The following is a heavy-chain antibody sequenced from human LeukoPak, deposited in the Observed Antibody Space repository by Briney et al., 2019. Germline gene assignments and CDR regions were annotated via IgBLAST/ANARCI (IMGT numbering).Heavy chain of an antibody. CDR2: INPNSGGT. Sequence: ASVKVSCKASGYTFTGYYMHWVRQAPGQGLEWMGWINPNSGGTNYAQKFQGRVTMTRDTSISTAYMELSRLRSDDTAVYYCARDIGVGATVDYWDQGTLVTVSS. V-gene: IGHV1-2*02. J-gene: IGHJ4*02. D-gene: IGHD1-26*01. CDR1: GYTFTGYY. CDR3: ARDIGVGATVDY.